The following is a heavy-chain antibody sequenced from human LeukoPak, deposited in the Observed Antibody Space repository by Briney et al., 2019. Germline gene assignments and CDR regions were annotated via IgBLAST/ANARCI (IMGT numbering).Heavy chain of an antibody. Sequence: SSETLSLTCTVSGGSVSGAGYYLSWIRQPPGKGVEWIGNIDYSGNTNYNPSLKSRVSMSVDTSKNRFALKVNSVTAADTAVYYCARDVAYDLVRGVTHGMDVWGQGTTVIVSS. D-gene: IGHD3-10*01. CDR1: GGSVSGAGYY. CDR2: IDYSGNT. CDR3: ARDVAYDLVRGVTHGMDV. V-gene: IGHV4-61*08. J-gene: IGHJ6*02.